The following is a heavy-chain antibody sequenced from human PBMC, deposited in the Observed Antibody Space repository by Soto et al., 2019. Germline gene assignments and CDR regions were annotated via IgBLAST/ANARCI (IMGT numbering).Heavy chain of an antibody. D-gene: IGHD4-4*01. J-gene: IGHJ4*02. CDR3: VRLVGNSWLDH. V-gene: IGHV6-1*01. CDR2: TYYRSQWHY. CDR1: GDSVSSNSVV. Sequence: PSQTLSLTCAISGDSVSSNSVVWNWIRQSPSRGLEWLGRTYYRSQWHYEYAVFVESRISIDPDTSKNHFSLQLNSVSPEDTAVYYCVRLVGNSWLDHWGQGTLVTVSS.